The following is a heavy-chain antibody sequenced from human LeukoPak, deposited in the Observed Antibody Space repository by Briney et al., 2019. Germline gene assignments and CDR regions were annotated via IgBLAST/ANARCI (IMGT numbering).Heavy chain of an antibody. D-gene: IGHD6-19*01. CDR1: GGSISSSSYY. CDR2: IYYSGST. V-gene: IGHV4-39*01. Sequence: SETLSLTCTVSGGSISSSSYYWGWIRQPPGKGLEWIGSIYYSGSTYCNPSLKSRVTISVDTSKNQFSLKLSSVTAADTAVYYCARPGYSSGFTYAFDIWAKGQWSPSLQ. J-gene: IGHJ3*02. CDR3: ARPGYSSGFTYAFDI.